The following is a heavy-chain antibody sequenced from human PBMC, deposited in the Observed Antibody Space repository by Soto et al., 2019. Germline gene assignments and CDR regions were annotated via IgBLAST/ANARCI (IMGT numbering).Heavy chain of an antibody. CDR3: TRRVPRWFGELTAPFNYYGMDV. CDR2: IRSKANSYAT. D-gene: IGHD3-10*01. J-gene: IGHJ6*02. V-gene: IGHV3-73*01. CDR1: GFTFSGSA. Sequence: GGSLRLSCAASGFTFSGSAMHWVRQASGKGLEWVGRIRSKANSYATAYAASVKGRFTISRDDSKNTAYLQMNSLKTEDTAVYYCTRRVPRWFGELTAPFNYYGMDVWGQGTTVTVSS.